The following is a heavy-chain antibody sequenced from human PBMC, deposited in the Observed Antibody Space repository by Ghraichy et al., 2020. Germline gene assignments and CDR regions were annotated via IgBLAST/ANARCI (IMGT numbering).Heavy chain of an antibody. CDR1: GFTFSSYS. D-gene: IGHD5-12*01. Sequence: GGSLRLSCAASGFTFSSYSMNWVRQAPGKGLEWVSYISSSSSTIYYADSVKGRFTISRDNAKNSLYLQMNSLRDEDTTVYYCAREAKVATIRRLFDYWGQGTLVTVSS. V-gene: IGHV3-48*02. J-gene: IGHJ4*02. CDR2: ISSSSSTI. CDR3: AREAKVATIRRLFDY.